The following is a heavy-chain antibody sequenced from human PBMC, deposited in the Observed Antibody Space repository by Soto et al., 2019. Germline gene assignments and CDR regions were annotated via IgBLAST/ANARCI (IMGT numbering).Heavy chain of an antibody. V-gene: IGHV4-59*01. CDR2: IYYSGST. Sequence: SETLSLTFPVSGGSISSYYWSWIRQPPGKGLEWIGYIYYSGSTNYNPSLKSRVTISVDTSKNQFSLKLSSVTAADTAVYYCARGGGSGSYRLWGQGTLVTVSS. D-gene: IGHD3-10*01. CDR1: GGSISSYY. J-gene: IGHJ4*02. CDR3: ARGGGSGSYRL.